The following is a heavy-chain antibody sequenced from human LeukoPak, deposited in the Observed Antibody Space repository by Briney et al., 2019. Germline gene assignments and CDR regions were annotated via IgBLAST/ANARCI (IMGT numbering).Heavy chain of an antibody. J-gene: IGHJ6*02. CDR3: ARDTHKSSGYNYYYYGMDV. CDR2: ISAYNGNT. V-gene: IGHV1-18*01. CDR1: GYTFTSYG. D-gene: IGHD3-22*01. Sequence: ASVKVSCKASGYTFTSYGISCVRQAPGQGLEWMGWISAYNGNTNYAQKLQGRVTMTTDTSTSTAYMELRSLRSDDTAVYYCARDTHKSSGYNYYYYGMDVWGQGTTVTVSS.